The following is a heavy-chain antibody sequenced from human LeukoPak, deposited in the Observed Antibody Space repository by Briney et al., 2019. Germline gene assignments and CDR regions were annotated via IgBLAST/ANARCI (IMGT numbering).Heavy chain of an antibody. V-gene: IGHV3-23*01. J-gene: IGHJ1*01. CDR2: ISGSGGST. D-gene: IGHD3-22*01. Sequence: VGSLRLSCAASGFTFSSYAMSWVRQAPGKGLEWVSAISGSGGSTYYADSVKGRFTISRDNSKNTLYLQMNSLRAEDTAVYYCAKDYRPYYYDSSGYYYAEYFQHWGQGTLVTVSS. CDR1: GFTFSSYA. CDR3: AKDYRPYYYDSSGYYYAEYFQH.